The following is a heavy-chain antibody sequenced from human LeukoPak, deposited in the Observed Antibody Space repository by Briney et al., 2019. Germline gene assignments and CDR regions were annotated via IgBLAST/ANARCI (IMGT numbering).Heavy chain of an antibody. Sequence: TSETPSLTCTVSGGSISSYYWSWIRQPPGKGLEWIGYIYYSGSTNYNPSLKSRVTISVDTSKNQFSLKLSSVTAADTAVYYCARSGSSGIPTHFQHWGQGTLVTVSS. V-gene: IGHV4-59*08. CDR1: GGSISSYY. CDR2: IYYSGST. CDR3: ARSGSSGIPTHFQH. J-gene: IGHJ1*01. D-gene: IGHD2-15*01.